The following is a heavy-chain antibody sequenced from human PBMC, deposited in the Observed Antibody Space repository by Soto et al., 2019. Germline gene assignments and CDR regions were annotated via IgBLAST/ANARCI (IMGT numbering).Heavy chain of an antibody. J-gene: IGHJ4*02. CDR3: ARADYLMTTVTTYNY. CDR2: IIPIFGTA. Sequence: SVKVSCKASGGTFSSYAISWVRQAPGQGLEWMGGIIPIFGTANYAQKFQGRVTITADESTSTAYMELSSLRSEDTAVYYCARADYLMTTVTTYNYWGQGTLVTVSS. V-gene: IGHV1-69*13. CDR1: GGTFSSYA. D-gene: IGHD4-17*01.